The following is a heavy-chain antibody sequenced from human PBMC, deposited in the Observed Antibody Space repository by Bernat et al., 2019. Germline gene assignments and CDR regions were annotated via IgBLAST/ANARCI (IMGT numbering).Heavy chain of an antibody. Sequence: QVQLVQSGAEVKKPGASVKVSCKASGYTFTGYYMHWVRQAPGQGLEWMGWINPNSGGTSYAQKFQGRVTMTRDTSISTAYMELSRLRSDDTAVYYCARDHIRMVRGQLGYWGQGTLVTVSS. V-gene: IGHV1-2*02. D-gene: IGHD3-10*01. CDR1: GYTFTGYY. J-gene: IGHJ4*02. CDR2: INPNSGGT. CDR3: ARDHIRMVRGQLGY.